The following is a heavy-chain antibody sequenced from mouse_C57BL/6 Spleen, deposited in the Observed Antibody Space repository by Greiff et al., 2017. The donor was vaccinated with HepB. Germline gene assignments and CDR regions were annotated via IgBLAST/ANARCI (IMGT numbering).Heavy chain of an antibody. CDR1: GFSFNTYA. D-gene: IGHD1-1*01. J-gene: IGHJ4*01. Sequence: EVKLVESGGGLVQPKGSLKLSCAASGFSFNTYAMNWVRQAPGKGLEWVARIRSKSNNYATYYADSVKDRFTISRDDSESMLYLQMNNLKTEDTAMYYCVRTYYGIYYAMDYWGQGTSVTVSS. V-gene: IGHV10-1*01. CDR2: IRSKSNNYAT. CDR3: VRTYYGIYYAMDY.